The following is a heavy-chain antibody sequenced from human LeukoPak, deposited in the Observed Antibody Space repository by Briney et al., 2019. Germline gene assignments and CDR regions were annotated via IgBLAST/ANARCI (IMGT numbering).Heavy chain of an antibody. Sequence: SETLSLTCIVSGGSISSNYWSWIRQPPGKGLEWIGYIYHSGITSYNPSLKSRVTISVDTSKNQFSLRLSSVTAADTAVYFCAGHKLDQYGDYQIFDYWGQGTLVTVSS. CDR3: AGHKLDQYGDYQIFDY. J-gene: IGHJ4*02. CDR1: GGSISSNY. V-gene: IGHV4-59*08. CDR2: IYHSGIT. D-gene: IGHD4-17*01.